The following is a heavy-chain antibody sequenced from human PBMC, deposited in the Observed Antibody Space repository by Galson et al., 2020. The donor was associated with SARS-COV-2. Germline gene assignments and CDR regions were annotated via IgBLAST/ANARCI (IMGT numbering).Heavy chain of an antibody. CDR3: AREGVGGELGDWYFDL. CDR2: IIPIFGTA. CDR1: GGTFSSYA. J-gene: IGHJ2*01. D-gene: IGHD1-26*01. Sequence: SVKVSCKAAGGTFSSYATSGLRQAPGQGLEWMGGIIPIFGTANYAQKFQGRVTITADESTSTAYMELSSLRSEDTAVYYCAREGVGGELGDWYFDLWGRGTLVTVSS. V-gene: IGHV1-69*13.